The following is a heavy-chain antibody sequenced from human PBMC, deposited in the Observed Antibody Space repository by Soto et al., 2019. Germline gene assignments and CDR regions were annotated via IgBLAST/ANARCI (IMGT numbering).Heavy chain of an antibody. J-gene: IGHJ6*02. Sequence: QVQLVQSGAEVKKPGASVKVSCKASGYTFTSYGISWVRQAPGQGLEWMGWISAYNGNTNYAQKRQGRVTMTTDTSPSTAYMERRSLGSDDTAVYYCARERYGSGGYGMDVWGQGTTVTVSS. CDR3: ARERYGSGGYGMDV. CDR2: ISAYNGNT. CDR1: GYTFTSYG. V-gene: IGHV1-18*01. D-gene: IGHD3-10*01.